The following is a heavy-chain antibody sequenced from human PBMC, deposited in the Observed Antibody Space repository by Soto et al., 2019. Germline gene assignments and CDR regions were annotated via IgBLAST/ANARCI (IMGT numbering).Heavy chain of an antibody. CDR2: IYPGDSDT. CDR1: GYSFTSYW. D-gene: IGHD6-13*01. V-gene: IGHV5-51*01. Sequence: EVQLVQSGAEVKKPGESLKISCKGSGYSFTSYWIGWARQMPGKGLEWMGIIYPGDSDTRYSPSFQGQVTISADKSIRTAHLQWSSLKASDTAMYYCAKTAAGGKNYYGMDVWGQGTTVTVSS. CDR3: AKTAAGGKNYYGMDV. J-gene: IGHJ6*02.